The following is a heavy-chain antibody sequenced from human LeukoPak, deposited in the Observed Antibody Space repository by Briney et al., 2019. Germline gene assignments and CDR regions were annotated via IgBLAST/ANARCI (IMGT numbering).Heavy chain of an antibody. Sequence: PGGSLRLSCAASGFTFSSYGMHWVRQAPGRGLEWVAVISYDGSNKYYADSVKGRFTISRDNSKNTLYLQMNSLRAEDTAVYYCAKDVNYYDSSGYSIFQHWGQGTLVTVSS. CDR3: AKDVNYYDSSGYSIFQH. D-gene: IGHD3-22*01. J-gene: IGHJ1*01. CDR1: GFTFSSYG. V-gene: IGHV3-30*18. CDR2: ISYDGSNK.